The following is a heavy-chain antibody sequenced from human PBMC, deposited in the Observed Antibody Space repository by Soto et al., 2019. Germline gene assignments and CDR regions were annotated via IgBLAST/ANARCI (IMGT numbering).Heavy chain of an antibody. D-gene: IGHD2-21*02. CDR1: GFTFSNFA. V-gene: IGHV3-23*01. CDR2: ISNSGRST. CDR3: ANHRGFLVTQYFFDY. J-gene: IGHJ4*02. Sequence: GGSLRLSCAASGFTFSNFAMGWVRQAPGKGLEWVSSISNSGRSTYYADSVQGRFTISRDNSKNTLYLQMNSLRAEDTAVYYCANHRGFLVTQYFFDYWGQGTLVTVSS.